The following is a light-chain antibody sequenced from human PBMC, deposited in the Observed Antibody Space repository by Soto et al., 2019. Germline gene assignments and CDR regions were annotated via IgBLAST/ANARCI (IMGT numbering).Light chain of an antibody. Sequence: EIVLTQSPGTLSLSPGDTATLSCRASQTISSNFLAWYQQKPGQAPRLLIYTVSTRATGIPDRFSGSGSGADFTLTIRGLKTDDFAVYYCQQCGSLPWTFGQGTTVEI. CDR2: TVS. CDR1: QTISSNF. CDR3: QQCGSLPWT. J-gene: IGKJ1*01. V-gene: IGKV3-20*01.